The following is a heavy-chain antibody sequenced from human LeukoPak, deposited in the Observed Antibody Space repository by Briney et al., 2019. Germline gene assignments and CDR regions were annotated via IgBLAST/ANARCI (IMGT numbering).Heavy chain of an antibody. CDR2: ISSSGSTI. J-gene: IGHJ4*02. CDR1: GFTFSSYE. CDR3: ARGNWNYAQSFDY. D-gene: IGHD1-7*01. V-gene: IGHV3-48*03. Sequence: GGSLRLSCAASGFTFSSYEMNWVRQAPGKGLEWVSYISSSGSTIYYADSVKGRFTISRDNAKNSLYLQMNSLRAEDTAVYYCARGNWNYAQSFDYWGQGTLVTVSS.